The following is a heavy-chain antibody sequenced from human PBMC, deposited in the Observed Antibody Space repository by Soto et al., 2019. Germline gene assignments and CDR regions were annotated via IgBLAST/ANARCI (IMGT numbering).Heavy chain of an antibody. J-gene: IGHJ6*02. D-gene: IGHD2-15*01. CDR2: IYTSGST. Sequence: PSETLSLTCTVSGGSISSYYWSWIRQPAGKGLEWIGRIYTSGSTNYNPSLKSRVTMSVDTSKNQFSLKLSSVTAADTAVYYWARDWGGRGYCSGGSCRSMDVWGQGTTVTVSS. CDR3: ARDWGGRGYCSGGSCRSMDV. CDR1: GGSISSYY. V-gene: IGHV4-4*07.